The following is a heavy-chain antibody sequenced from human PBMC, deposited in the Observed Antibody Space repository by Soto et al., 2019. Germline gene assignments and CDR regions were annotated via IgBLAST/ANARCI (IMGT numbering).Heavy chain of an antibody. CDR2: IYRSGTT. Sequence: GPDGASETLSLTCVVSNFSISSGYYWGWIRQSPGKGLEWIASIYRSGTTSYNPSLKSRVTISVDPSKNQFSLMLTAVTAADTAVYYCARTHSGSYYSVFNYWGRGSLVTVSS. D-gene: IGHD1-26*01. J-gene: IGHJ4*02. CDR1: NFSISSGYY. V-gene: IGHV4-38-2*01. CDR3: ARTHSGSYYSVFNY.